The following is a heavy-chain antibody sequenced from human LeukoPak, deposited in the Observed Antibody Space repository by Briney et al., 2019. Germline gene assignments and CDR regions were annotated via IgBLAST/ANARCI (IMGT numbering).Heavy chain of an antibody. CDR1: DFSVSDIYC. V-gene: IGHV4-38-2*02. Sequence: SETLSLTCTVSDFSVSDIYCWGWIRQPPGMGLEWIGTFCRSGSTYYNPSLKSRVIISEDTSKNEFSLRLSSVTAADTAVYYCAREIVVVFGAFDYWGQGTLVTVSS. D-gene: IGHD3-22*01. CDR2: FCRSGST. CDR3: AREIVVVFGAFDY. J-gene: IGHJ4*02.